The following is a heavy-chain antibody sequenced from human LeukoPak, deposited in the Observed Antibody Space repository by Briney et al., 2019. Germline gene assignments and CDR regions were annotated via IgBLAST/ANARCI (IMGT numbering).Heavy chain of an antibody. CDR2: INAGNGNT. Sequence: ASVKVSCKASGYTFTSYAMHWVRQAPGQRLEWMGWINAGNGNTKYSQKFQGRVTITRDTSASTAYMELSSLRSEDTAVYYCARVPDPSSSWYSGFDYWAREPWSPSPQ. V-gene: IGHV1-3*01. CDR3: ARVPDPSSSWYSGFDY. J-gene: IGHJ4*02. CDR1: GYTFTSYA. D-gene: IGHD6-13*01.